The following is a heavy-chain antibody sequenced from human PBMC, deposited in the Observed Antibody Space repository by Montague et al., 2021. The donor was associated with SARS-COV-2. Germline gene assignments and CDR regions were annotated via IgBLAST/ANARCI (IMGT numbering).Heavy chain of an antibody. CDR3: ARVHFVSSGWYPDAFDI. CDR2: IDYSGST. D-gene: IGHD6-19*01. V-gene: IGHV4-31*03. J-gene: IGHJ3*02. CDR1: GASINSGGYY. Sequence: TLSLTCTVSGASINSGGYYWSWIRQHPGKGLEWIGYIDYSGSTYYNPCLKSRLTISVDTSKNQFSLKLSSVTAADTAVYYCARVHFVSSGWYPDAFDIWGQGTMVTVSS.